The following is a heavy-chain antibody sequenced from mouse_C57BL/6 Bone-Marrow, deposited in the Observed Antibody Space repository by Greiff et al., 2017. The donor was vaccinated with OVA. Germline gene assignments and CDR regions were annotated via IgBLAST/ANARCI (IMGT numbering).Heavy chain of an antibody. V-gene: IGHV1-81*01. J-gene: IGHJ1*03. CDR3: AREGGYWYFDV. CDR2: IYPRSGNT. CDR1: GYTFTSYG. Sequence: VQLQQSGAELARPGASVKLSCKASGYTFTSYGISWVKQRTGQGLEWIGEIYPRSGNTYYNEKFKGKATLTADKSSSTAYMELRSLTSEDSAVYFCAREGGYWYFDVWGTGTTVTVSS.